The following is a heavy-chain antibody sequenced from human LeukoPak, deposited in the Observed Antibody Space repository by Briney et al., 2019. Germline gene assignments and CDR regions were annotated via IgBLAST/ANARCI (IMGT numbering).Heavy chain of an antibody. CDR3: ATDGLIAIFGVVSY. J-gene: IGHJ4*02. Sequence: ASVKVSCKVSGYTLTELSMHWVRQAPGKGLEWMGGFDPEDGETIYAQKFRGRVTMTEDTSTDTAYMELSSLRSEDTAVYYCATDGLIAIFGVVSYWGQGTLVTVSS. D-gene: IGHD3-3*01. V-gene: IGHV1-24*01. CDR2: FDPEDGET. CDR1: GYTLTELS.